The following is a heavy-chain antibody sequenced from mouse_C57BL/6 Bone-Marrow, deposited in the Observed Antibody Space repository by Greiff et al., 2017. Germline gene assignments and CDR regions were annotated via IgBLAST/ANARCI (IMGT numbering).Heavy chain of an antibody. CDR3: TTTYDYDDGFAY. D-gene: IGHD2-4*01. Sequence: VQLQQSGAELVRPGASVKLSCTASGFNIKDDYTHWVKQRPEQGLEWIGWIDPENGDTEYASKFQGKATITADTSSNTAYLQLSSLTSEDTAVYYCTTTYDYDDGFAYWGQGTLVTVSA. CDR2: IDPENGDT. CDR1: GFNIKDDY. V-gene: IGHV14-4*01. J-gene: IGHJ3*01.